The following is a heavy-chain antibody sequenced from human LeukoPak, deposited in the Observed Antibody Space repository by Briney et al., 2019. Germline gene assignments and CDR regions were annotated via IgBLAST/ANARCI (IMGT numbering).Heavy chain of an antibody. D-gene: IGHD6-13*01. CDR3: AKDYGYSSSWYDY. CDR1: GFTFEDYV. CDR2: ISGNSASV. V-gene: IGHV3-9*01. J-gene: IGHJ4*02. Sequence: HSGRSLRLSCEASGFTFEDYVMHWVRQATGKGLEWVSTISGNSASVGYVDSVKGRFTISRDNAKKTLYLQMNSLRPEDTALYYCAKDYGYSSSWYDYWGQGTLVTVSS.